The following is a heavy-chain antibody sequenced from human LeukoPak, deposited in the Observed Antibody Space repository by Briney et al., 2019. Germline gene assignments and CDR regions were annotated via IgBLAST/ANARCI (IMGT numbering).Heavy chain of an antibody. V-gene: IGHV4-59*01. J-gene: IGHJ3*02. Sequence: SETLSLTCTVSEGSISSYYWSWIRQSPGKGLGWIGYIYYSESTNYNPSLKSRVTISVDTSKNQFSLKLSSVTAADTAVYYCARDRVGSGYHGGDAFDIWGQGTMVIVSS. CDR3: ARDRVGSGYHGGDAFDI. CDR2: IYYSEST. D-gene: IGHD5-12*01. CDR1: EGSISSYY.